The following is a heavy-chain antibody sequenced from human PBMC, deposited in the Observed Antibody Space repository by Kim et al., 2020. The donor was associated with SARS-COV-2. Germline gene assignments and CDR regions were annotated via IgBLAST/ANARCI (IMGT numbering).Heavy chain of an antibody. D-gene: IGHD1-26*01. CDR3: WRDPPSGDY. CDR1: GGTFSSYS. Sequence: SVKVSCKASGGTFSSYSISWVRQAPGQGLEWMGGIIPIFGTANYAQKFQGRVTITADESTSPAYMELSSLRSGDPAGYYFWRDPPSGDYWGQGTLVTV. J-gene: IGHJ4*02. CDR2: IIPIFGTA. V-gene: IGHV1-69*13.